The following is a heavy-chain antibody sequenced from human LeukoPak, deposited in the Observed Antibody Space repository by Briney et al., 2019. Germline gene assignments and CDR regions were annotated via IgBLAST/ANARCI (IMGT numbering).Heavy chain of an antibody. D-gene: IGHD2-2*01. J-gene: IGHJ4*02. CDR3: AKPPVVVPAAIFDY. V-gene: IGHV1-18*01. CDR1: GYTFTSYG. Sequence: ASVKVSCKASGYTFTSYGISWVRQAPGQGLEWMGWISAYNGNTNYAQKLQGRVTMTTDTSTSTAYMELRSLRSDDTAVYYCAKPPVVVPAAIFDYWGQGTLVTVSS. CDR2: ISAYNGNT.